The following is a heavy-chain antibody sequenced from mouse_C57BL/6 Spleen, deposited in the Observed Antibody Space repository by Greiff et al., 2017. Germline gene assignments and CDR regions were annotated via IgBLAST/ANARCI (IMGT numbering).Heavy chain of an antibody. CDR3: ARYLIATVVARSMDY. D-gene: IGHD1-1*01. CDR1: GYTFTSYW. Sequence: QVQLQQPGAELVLPGASVKLSCKASGYTFTSYWMLWVKQRPGQGLEWIGEIDPSDSYTNYNQKFKGKATLTVDTSSSSAYMQLSSLTSEDSAIYYCARYLIATVVARSMDYWGQGTSVTVSS. CDR2: IDPSDSYT. J-gene: IGHJ4*01. V-gene: IGHV1-50*01.